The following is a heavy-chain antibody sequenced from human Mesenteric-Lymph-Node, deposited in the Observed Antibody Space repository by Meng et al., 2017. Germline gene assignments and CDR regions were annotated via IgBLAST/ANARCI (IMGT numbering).Heavy chain of an antibody. D-gene: IGHD4-17*01. CDR2: IYYSGST. V-gene: IGHV4-31*03. Sequence: QGRPQGSAPGLVKPSQTLSLTCTVSGGSISSGGFYWSWIRQHPGKGLEWIGYIYYSGSTYYNPSLRNRVAISIDTSKNQFSLKLTSVTAADTAVYFCARTNYGDYNWFDPWGQGTLVTVSS. J-gene: IGHJ5*02. CDR3: ARTNYGDYNWFDP. CDR1: GGSISSGGFY.